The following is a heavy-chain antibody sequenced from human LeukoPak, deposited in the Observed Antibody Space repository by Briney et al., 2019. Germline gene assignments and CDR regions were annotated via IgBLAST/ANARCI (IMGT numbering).Heavy chain of an antibody. V-gene: IGHV4-39*02. Sequence: PSETLSLTCTVSGGSISSSSYYWGWIRQPPGKGLEWIGSIYYSGSTYYNPSLKSRVTISVDTSKNQFSLKLSSVTAADTAVYYCARETLAVASYYYYYGMDVWGQGTTVTVSS. CDR2: IYYSGST. CDR3: ARETLAVASYYYYYGMDV. D-gene: IGHD6-19*01. J-gene: IGHJ6*02. CDR1: GGSISSSSYY.